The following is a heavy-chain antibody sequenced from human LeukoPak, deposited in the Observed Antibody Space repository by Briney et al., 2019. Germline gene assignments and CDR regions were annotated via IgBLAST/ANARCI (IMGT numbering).Heavy chain of an antibody. V-gene: IGHV3-33*01. Sequence: PGGSLRLSCAVSGFTFSSYDIHWVRPAPGKGLEWVAVIWDDGSNEYYADSVKGRFTIFRDNRRNTLYLQMNSLRAEDTAVYSCARDHSGTQDYWGQGTLVTVSS. J-gene: IGHJ4*02. CDR2: IWDDGSNE. CDR1: GFTFSSYD. D-gene: IGHD1-1*01. CDR3: ARDHSGTQDY.